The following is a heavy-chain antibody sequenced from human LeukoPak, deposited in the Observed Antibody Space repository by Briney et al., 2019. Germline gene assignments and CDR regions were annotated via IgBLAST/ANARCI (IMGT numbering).Heavy chain of an antibody. CDR2: IKASGGST. V-gene: IGHV1-46*01. CDR1: GYTFTSHH. CDR3: AKDSGWAFDY. D-gene: IGHD6-25*01. Sequence: ASVKISCKASGYTFTSHHMHCVRQAPGQGLEWMGIIKASGGSTGYAQKFQGRVTMTRDTSTNTVYMELSSLKSEDTAIYYCAKDSGWAFDYWGQGTLVTVSS. J-gene: IGHJ4*02.